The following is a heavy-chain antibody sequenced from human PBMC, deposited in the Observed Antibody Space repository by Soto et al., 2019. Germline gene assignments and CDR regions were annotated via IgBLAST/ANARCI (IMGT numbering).Heavy chain of an antibody. V-gene: IGHV5-10-1*01. Sequence: PGESLKISCKGYGYSYTSYWISWVRQMAGKGLEWMARIDPSDSYTNYSPSMQGHVTISADKSISTAYLQWSSLKASDTAMYYCARGRYNWNYRELPGMDVWGQGTTVTVS. D-gene: IGHD1-7*01. CDR2: IDPSDSYT. J-gene: IGHJ6*02. CDR1: GYSYTSYW. CDR3: ARGRYNWNYRELPGMDV.